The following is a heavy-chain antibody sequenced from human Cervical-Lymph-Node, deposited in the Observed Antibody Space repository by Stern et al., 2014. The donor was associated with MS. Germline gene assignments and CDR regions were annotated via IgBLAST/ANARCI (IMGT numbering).Heavy chain of an antibody. V-gene: IGHV4-61*02. J-gene: IGHJ3*02. Sequence: QVQLVESGPGLVKPSQTLSLTCTVSGGSISSGNYYWSWIRQPAGEGLEWIGRIYSSGSPQYNPPLKSRVTISAETSTNPFSLRLSSGTAADTAVYYCARGNYDVLTDNGGHGFDIWGQGTMVTVSS. CDR1: GGSISSGNYY. D-gene: IGHD3-9*01. CDR3: ARGNYDVLTDNGGHGFDI. CDR2: IYSSGSP.